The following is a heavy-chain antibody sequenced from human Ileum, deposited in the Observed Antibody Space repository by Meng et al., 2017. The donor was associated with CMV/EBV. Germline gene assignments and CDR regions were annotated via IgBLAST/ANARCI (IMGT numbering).Heavy chain of an antibody. CDR2: ISDSAHRT. J-gene: IGHJ4*02. CDR3: ATTILSGSYFDY. V-gene: IGHV3-23*01. CDR1: GFPFSTFA. D-gene: IGHD1-26*01. Sequence: WGSLRLSCEASGFPFSTFAMSWARQAPGKGLEWVSTISDSAHRTHYADSVRGRFTISRDNSKNTLYLQMNSLRAEDTAVYYCATTILSGSYFDYWGQGTLVTVSS.